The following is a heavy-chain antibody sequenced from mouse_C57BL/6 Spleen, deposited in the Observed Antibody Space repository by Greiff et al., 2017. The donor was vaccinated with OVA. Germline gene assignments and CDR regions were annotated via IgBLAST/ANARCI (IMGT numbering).Heavy chain of an antibody. CDR3: ARPSTVAYWYFDV. CDR1: GYAFTNYL. D-gene: IGHD1-1*01. J-gene: IGHJ1*03. CDR2: INPGSGGT. V-gene: IGHV1-54*01. Sequence: QVQLQQSGAELVRPGTSVKVSCKASGYAFTNYLIEWVKQRPGQGLEWIGVINPGSGGTNYNEKFKGKETLTADKSSSTAYMQLSSLTSEDSAVYFCARPSTVAYWYFDVWGTGTTVTVSS.